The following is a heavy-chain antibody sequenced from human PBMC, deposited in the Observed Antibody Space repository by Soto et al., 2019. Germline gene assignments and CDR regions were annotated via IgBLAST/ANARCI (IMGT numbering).Heavy chain of an antibody. D-gene: IGHD3-10*01. CDR1: GYAFTSYG. J-gene: IGHJ3*02. CDR3: ARDHYGSGSDDAFDI. CDR2: ISAYNGNT. Sequence: ASVKVSCKACGYAFTSYGISWVRQAPGQGLEWMGWISAYNGNTNYAQKLQGRVTMTTDTSTSTAYMELRSLRSDDTAVYYCARDHYGSGSDDAFDIWGQGTMVTVSS. V-gene: IGHV1-18*01.